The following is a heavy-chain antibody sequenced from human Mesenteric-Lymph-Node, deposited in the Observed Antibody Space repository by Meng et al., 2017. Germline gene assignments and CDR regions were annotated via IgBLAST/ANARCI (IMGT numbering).Heavy chain of an antibody. CDR1: GFNFRDFY. CDR3: ARTNCSSTSCYVFPAYYYGMDV. J-gene: IGHJ6*02. V-gene: IGHV3-11*04. CDR2: ISSSGSTI. Sequence: GESLKISCAASGFNFRDFYMTWIRQAPGKGLEWVSYISSSGSTIYYADSVKGRFTISRDNAKNSLYLQMNSLRAEDTAVYYCARTNCSSTSCYVFPAYYYGMDVWGQGTTVTVSS. D-gene: IGHD2-2*01.